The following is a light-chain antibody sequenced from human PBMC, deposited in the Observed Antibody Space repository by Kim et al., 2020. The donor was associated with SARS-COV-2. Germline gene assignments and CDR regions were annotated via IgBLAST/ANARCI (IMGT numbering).Light chain of an antibody. CDR3: AAWDDSLTGYV. CDR1: SSNIGTNT. J-gene: IGLJ1*01. V-gene: IGLV1-44*01. Sequence: QSVLTQPPSASGTPGQRVTISCSGSSSNIGTNTVNWYQQLPGTAPKLLIYGNNQWPSGVPDRFSGSKSGTSASLAISGLQSGDEADYYCAAWDDSLTGYVFGTGTKVTVL. CDR2: GNN.